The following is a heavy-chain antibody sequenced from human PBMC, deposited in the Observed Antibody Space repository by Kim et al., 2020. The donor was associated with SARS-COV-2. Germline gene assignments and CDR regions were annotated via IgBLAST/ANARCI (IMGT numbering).Heavy chain of an antibody. J-gene: IGHJ5*02. D-gene: IGHD2-2*02. CDR2: INHSGST. Sequence: SETLSLTCAVYGGSFSGYYWSWIRQPPGKGLEWIGEINHSGSTNYNPSLKSRVTISVDTSKNQFSLKLSSVTAADTAVYYCAREGWKYQLLYLPGNWFDPWGQGTLVTVSS. CDR3: AREGWKYQLLYLPGNWFDP. CDR1: GGSFSGYY. V-gene: IGHV4-34*01.